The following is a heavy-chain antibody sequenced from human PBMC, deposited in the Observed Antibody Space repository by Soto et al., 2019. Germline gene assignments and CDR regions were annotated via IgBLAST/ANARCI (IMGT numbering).Heavy chain of an antibody. J-gene: IGHJ4*02. CDR3: ARLRYFDYSFDY. CDR2: IYYSGST. D-gene: IGHD3-9*01. Sequence: QVQLXESGPGLVKPSQTLSLTCTVSGGSXXSGGYYWSWIRQHPGKGLEWIGYIYYSGSTYYNPSLKSRVTISVDTSKNQFSLKLSSVTAADTAVYYCARLRYFDYSFDYWGQGTLVTVSS. V-gene: IGHV4-31*03. CDR1: GGSXXSGGYY.